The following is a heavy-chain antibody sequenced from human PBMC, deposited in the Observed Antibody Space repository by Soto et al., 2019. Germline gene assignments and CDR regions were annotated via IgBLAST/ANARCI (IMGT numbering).Heavy chain of an antibody. CDR1: GGSFSDYI. V-gene: IGHV4-34*01. J-gene: IGHJ4*02. CDR3: ARAPRGNYGYPSYFDY. CDR2: IYYSGST. D-gene: IGHD3-10*01. Sequence: PSETLSLTCDVYGGSFSDYIWTWIRQPPGKGLEWIGSIYYSGSTYYSPSLKSRVTISVDTSKNQFSLKLSSVTAADTAVYYCARAPRGNYGYPSYFDYWGQGTLVTVSS.